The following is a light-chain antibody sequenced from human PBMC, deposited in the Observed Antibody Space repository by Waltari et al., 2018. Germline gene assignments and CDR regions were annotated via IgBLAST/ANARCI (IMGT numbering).Light chain of an antibody. Sequence: EIVLTQSPGTLSLSHGERATLSCRASQSVSSIYLAWYQQKPGQAPRLLIYGASSRATGIPDRFSGSGSGTDFTLTISRLEPEDFAVYYCQQFGTSPPHITFGPGTKVDIK. V-gene: IGKV3-20*01. CDR2: GAS. J-gene: IGKJ3*01. CDR1: QSVSSIY. CDR3: QQFGTSPPHIT.